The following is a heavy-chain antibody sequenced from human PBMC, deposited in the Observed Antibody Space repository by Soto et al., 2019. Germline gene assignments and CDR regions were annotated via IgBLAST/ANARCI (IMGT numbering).Heavy chain of an antibody. CDR2: IYYSGST. D-gene: IGHD4-17*01. Sequence: WVRQPPGKGLEWIGSIYYSGSTYYNPSLKSRVTISVDTSKNQFSLKLSSVTAADTAVYYCARPDYGDYGWYFDLWGRGTLVTVSS. CDR3: ARPDYGDYGWYFDL. J-gene: IGHJ2*01. V-gene: IGHV4-39*01.